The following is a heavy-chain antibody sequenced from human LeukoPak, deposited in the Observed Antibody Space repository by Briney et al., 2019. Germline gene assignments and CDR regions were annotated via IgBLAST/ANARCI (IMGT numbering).Heavy chain of an antibody. Sequence: SETLSLTCTVSGGSISSSSYYWGWIRQPPGKGLEWIGSIYYSGSTYYNPSLKSRVTISVDKSKNQFSLKLSSVTAADTAVYYCAQAYGSGSSYYYGMDVWGQGTTVTVSS. CDR1: GGSISSSSYY. V-gene: IGHV4-39*07. J-gene: IGHJ6*02. CDR3: AQAYGSGSSYYYGMDV. D-gene: IGHD3-10*01. CDR2: IYYSGST.